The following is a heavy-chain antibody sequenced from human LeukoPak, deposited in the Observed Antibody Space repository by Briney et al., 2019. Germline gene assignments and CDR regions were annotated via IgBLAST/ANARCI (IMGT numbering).Heavy chain of an antibody. J-gene: IGHJ4*02. CDR2: ISSSGSTI. Sequence: PGGSLRLSCAVSGFTFSTYSMNWVRQAPGKGLEWVSYISSSGSTIYYADSVKGRFTISRDNAKNSLYLQMNSLRAEDTAVYYCARDYGGSSPFDYWGQGTLVTVSS. CDR3: ARDYGGSSPFDY. D-gene: IGHD4-23*01. CDR1: GFTFSTYS. V-gene: IGHV3-48*04.